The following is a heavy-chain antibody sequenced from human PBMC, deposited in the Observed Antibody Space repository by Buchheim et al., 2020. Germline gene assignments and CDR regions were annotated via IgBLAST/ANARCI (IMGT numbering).Heavy chain of an antibody. CDR1: GGSFSGYY. V-gene: IGHV4-34*01. CDR2: INHSGST. J-gene: IGHJ4*02. Sequence: QVQLQQWGAGLLKPSETLSLTCAVYGGSFSGYYWSWIRQPPGKGLEWIGEINHSGSTNYNPSLKSRVTISVDTSKNQFSLKLSSVTAAHTAVYYCAGEAVAGPYYFDYWGQGTL. CDR3: AGEAVAGPYYFDY. D-gene: IGHD6-19*01.